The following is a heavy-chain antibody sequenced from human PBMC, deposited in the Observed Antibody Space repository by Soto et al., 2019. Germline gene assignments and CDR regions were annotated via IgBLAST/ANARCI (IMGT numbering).Heavy chain of an antibody. CDR3: ASQRDYDFWSGYYR. D-gene: IGHD3-3*01. CDR1: GGSFSGYY. J-gene: IGHJ4*02. V-gene: IGHV4-34*01. Sequence: SETLSLTCAVYGGSFSGYYWSWIRQPPGKGLEWIGEINHSGSTSYNPSLKSRVTISVDTSKNQFSLKLSSVTAADTAVYYCASQRDYDFWSGYYRWGQGTLVTVSS. CDR2: INHSGST.